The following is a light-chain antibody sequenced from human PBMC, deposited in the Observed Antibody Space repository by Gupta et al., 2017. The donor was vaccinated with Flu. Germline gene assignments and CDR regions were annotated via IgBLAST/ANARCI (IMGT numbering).Light chain of an antibody. Sequence: EIVMTQSPATLSLSPGERATLSCRASQSVSSSYLSWYQQKPGQAPRLLIYSASTRATGIPARFSGSGSGTVFTLTISSLQPEDFAVYYCQQDYNLPLTFGGGTKVEIK. CDR2: SAS. CDR1: QSVSSSY. CDR3: QQDYNLPLT. J-gene: IGKJ4*01. V-gene: IGKV3/OR2-268*02.